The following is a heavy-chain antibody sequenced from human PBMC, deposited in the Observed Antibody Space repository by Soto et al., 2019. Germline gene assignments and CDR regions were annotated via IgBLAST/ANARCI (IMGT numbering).Heavy chain of an antibody. D-gene: IGHD3-22*01. CDR2: IIPIFGTA. CDR1: GGTFSSYA. CDR3: ASRPDTYYYDSSGIRPYAFDI. Sequence: QVQLVQSGAEVKKPGSSVKVSCKASGGTFSSYAISWVRQAPGQGLEWMGGIIPIFGTANYAQKFQGRVTITADESTSTVYMELSSLRSEDTAVYYCASRPDTYYYDSSGIRPYAFDIWGQGTMVTVSS. V-gene: IGHV1-69*01. J-gene: IGHJ3*02.